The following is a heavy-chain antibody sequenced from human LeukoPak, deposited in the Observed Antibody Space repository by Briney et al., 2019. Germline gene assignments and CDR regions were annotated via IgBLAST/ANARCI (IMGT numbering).Heavy chain of an antibody. V-gene: IGHV3-30*04. Sequence: GGSLRLSCAVSGFTFSSYAMHWVRQAPGKGLEWVTVISYDGSNKYYADSVKGRFTISRDNSKNTLYLQMNSLRAEDTAVYYCARDSGGYFDYWGQGTLVTVSS. CDR2: ISYDGSNK. D-gene: IGHD4-23*01. J-gene: IGHJ4*02. CDR1: GFTFSSYA. CDR3: ARDSGGYFDY.